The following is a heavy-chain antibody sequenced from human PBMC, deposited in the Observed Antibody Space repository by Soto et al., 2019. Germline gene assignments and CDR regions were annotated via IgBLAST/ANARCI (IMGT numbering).Heavy chain of an antibody. D-gene: IGHD6-19*01. V-gene: IGHV3-48*03. J-gene: IGHJ4*02. CDR3: ARGGGTGWSPSFS. CDR1: GFTFNSYE. CDR2: ISSSGTTI. Sequence: GGSLRLSCAASGFTFNSYEMNWVRQAPGKGLEWVSYISSSGTTIYYADSVKGRFTISRDNAKDSLWLQMSSLRAEDTAVYYCARGGGTGWSPSFSWGQGTLVTVSS.